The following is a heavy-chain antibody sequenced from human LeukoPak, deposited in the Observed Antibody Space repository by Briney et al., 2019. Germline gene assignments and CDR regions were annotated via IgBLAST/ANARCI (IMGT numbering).Heavy chain of an antibody. Sequence: SETLSLTCTVSGGSISSYYWSWIRQPPGKGLEWIGYIYYSGSTNYNPSLKSRVTISVDTSKNQFSLKLSSVTAADTAVYYCARHALNYDILTGYQPYYFDYWGQGTLVTVSS. V-gene: IGHV4-59*08. CDR1: GGSISSYY. CDR2: IYYSGST. CDR3: ARHALNYDILTGYQPYYFDY. J-gene: IGHJ4*02. D-gene: IGHD3-9*01.